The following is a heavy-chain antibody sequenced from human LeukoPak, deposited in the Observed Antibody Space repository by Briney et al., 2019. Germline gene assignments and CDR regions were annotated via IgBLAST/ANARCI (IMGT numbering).Heavy chain of an antibody. V-gene: IGHV3-21*01. D-gene: IGHD3-22*01. J-gene: IGHJ4*02. Sequence: GGSLRLSCAASGFTFSSYSMNWVRQASGKGLEWVSSISSSSSYIYYADSVKGRFTISRDNAKNSLYLQMNSLRAEDTAVYYCARDPDSSGYERFDYWGQGTLVTVSS. CDR3: ARDPDSSGYERFDY. CDR2: ISSSSSYI. CDR1: GFTFSSYS.